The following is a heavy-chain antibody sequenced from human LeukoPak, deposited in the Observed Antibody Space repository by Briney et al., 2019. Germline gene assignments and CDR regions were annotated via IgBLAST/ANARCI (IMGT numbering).Heavy chain of an antibody. V-gene: IGHV1-46*01. Sequence: ASVTVSCKASGYTFTSYYMHWVRQAPGQGLEWMGIINPSGGSTSYAQKFQGRVTMTRDTSTSTVYMELSSLRSEDTAVYYCARDTSRGAARGSFDYWGQGTLVTVSS. CDR3: ARDTSRGAARGSFDY. CDR2: INPSGGST. J-gene: IGHJ4*02. D-gene: IGHD6-6*01. CDR1: GYTFTSYY.